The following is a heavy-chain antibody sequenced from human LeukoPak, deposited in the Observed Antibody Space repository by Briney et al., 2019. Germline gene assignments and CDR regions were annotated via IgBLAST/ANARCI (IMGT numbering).Heavy chain of an antibody. J-gene: IGHJ5*02. CDR2: ISYDGSNK. Sequence: PGGSLRLSCAASGFTFSSYGMHWVRQAPGKGLEWVAVISYDGSNKYYADSVKGRFTISRDNPKNTLYLQMNSLRAEDTAVYYCAKDFGGAVAGRNNWFDPWGQGTLVTVSS. CDR1: GFTFSSYG. D-gene: IGHD6-19*01. V-gene: IGHV3-30*18. CDR3: AKDFGGAVAGRNNWFDP.